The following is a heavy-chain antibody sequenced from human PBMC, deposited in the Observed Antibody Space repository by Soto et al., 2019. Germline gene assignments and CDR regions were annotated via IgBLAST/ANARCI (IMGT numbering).Heavy chain of an antibody. CDR2: IWYDGSEK. Sequence: QVQLVESGGGVVQPGGSLRLSCAASGFSFSSYGMHWVRQAPGKGLEWVAVIWYDGSEKSCADSVKGRFTISRDNSRDTLYLQMNTLRAEDTAIYYCARSLGGGWDLDYWGQGTLVTVSS. V-gene: IGHV3-33*01. D-gene: IGHD6-19*01. J-gene: IGHJ4*02. CDR1: GFSFSSYG. CDR3: ARSLGGGWDLDY.